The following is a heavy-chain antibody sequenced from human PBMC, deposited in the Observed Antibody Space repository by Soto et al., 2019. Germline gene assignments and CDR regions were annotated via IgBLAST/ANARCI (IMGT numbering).Heavy chain of an antibody. CDR2: FDPEDGET. Sequence: ASVKVPCKVSGYILTELSMHWVRQAPGKGLEWMGGFDPEDGETIYAQKFQGRVTMTEDTSTDTAYMELSSLRSDDTAVYYCARDEGYDFLTGYSTEYYYGIDVWGQGTTVTVSS. D-gene: IGHD3-9*01. CDR1: GYILTELS. CDR3: ARDEGYDFLTGYSTEYYYGIDV. V-gene: IGHV1-24*01. J-gene: IGHJ6*02.